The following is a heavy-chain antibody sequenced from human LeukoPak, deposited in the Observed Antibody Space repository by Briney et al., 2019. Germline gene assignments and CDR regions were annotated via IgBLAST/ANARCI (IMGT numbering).Heavy chain of an antibody. Sequence: SVTLSLTCTVSGGSISSYYWRWIRQAPGKGLEWMGNIYYSGSTNYNLSLKSRVTISVDTPKNQVSLKLSSVTAADTAVYYCARGYDFWSGYLDGMDVWGQGTTVTVSS. J-gene: IGHJ6*02. D-gene: IGHD3-3*01. CDR2: IYYSGST. V-gene: IGHV4-59*01. CDR1: GGSISSYY. CDR3: ARGYDFWSGYLDGMDV.